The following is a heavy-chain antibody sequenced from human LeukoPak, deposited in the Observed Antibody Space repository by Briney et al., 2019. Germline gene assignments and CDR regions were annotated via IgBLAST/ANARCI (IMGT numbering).Heavy chain of an antibody. V-gene: IGHV4-34*01. D-gene: IGHD4-17*01. Sequence: SETLSLTCAVYGGSFSGYYWTWIRQPPGKGLEWIGEINHSGSTNYNPSLKSRVTISVDTSKNQFSLKLNSVTAADTAVYYCARTTTVTTSAFDIWGQGTMVTDSS. CDR2: INHSGST. J-gene: IGHJ3*02. CDR1: GGSFSGYY. CDR3: ARTTTVTTSAFDI.